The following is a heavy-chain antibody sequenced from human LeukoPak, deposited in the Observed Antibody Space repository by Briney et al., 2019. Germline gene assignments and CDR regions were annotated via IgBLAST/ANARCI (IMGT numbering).Heavy chain of an antibody. J-gene: IGHJ4*02. CDR2: IKQDGSEK. V-gene: IGHV3-7*01. D-gene: IGHD5-18*01. Sequence: GGSLRLSCAASGFTFSSYWMSWVRQAPGKGLEWVANIKQDGSEKYYVDSVKGRFTISRDNAKNSVYLQMNSLRAEDTAMYYCARDSTGYGYEEWYWGQGTLVTVSS. CDR3: ARDSTGYGYEEWY. CDR1: GFTFSSYW.